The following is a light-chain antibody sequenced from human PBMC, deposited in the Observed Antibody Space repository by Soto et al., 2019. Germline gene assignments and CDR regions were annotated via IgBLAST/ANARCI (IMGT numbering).Light chain of an antibody. CDR1: QSVSSY. CDR2: DAS. V-gene: IGKV3-11*01. Sequence: EIVLTQSPATLSLSPGERATLSCRASQSVSSYFVWYQQKPGQAPRLLIYDASNRATGIPARFSGSGSGTDFTLNISSLEPEDFAVYYCQQRSNWPLTFGGGTKVEIK. CDR3: QQRSNWPLT. J-gene: IGKJ4*01.